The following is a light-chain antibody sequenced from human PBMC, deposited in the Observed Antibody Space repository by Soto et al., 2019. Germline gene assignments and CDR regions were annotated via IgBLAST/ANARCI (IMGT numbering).Light chain of an antibody. CDR1: RDDVGGYNY. CDR2: EVY. Sequence: QSVLTQPPSASGSPGQSVTISCTGTRDDVGGYNYVSWFQHHPGKAPKLMIYEVYKRPSGVPARFSGSKSGNTASLTVSGLQAGDEATYYCSSYVTSNVVVFGGGTKVTV. V-gene: IGLV2-8*01. CDR3: SSYVTSNVVV. J-gene: IGLJ2*01.